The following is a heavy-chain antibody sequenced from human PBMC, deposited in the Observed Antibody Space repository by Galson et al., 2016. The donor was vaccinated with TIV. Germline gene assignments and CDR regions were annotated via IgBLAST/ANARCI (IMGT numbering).Heavy chain of an antibody. Sequence: SVKVSCKASGYTFNNYDISWVRQATGQGLEWMGWMNPNSGNAGYAQKFQGRVTLTSNTSVNTAYMEVRSLRFEDAAVYYCARDSHYGPYYYGMDVWGQGTTVTVSS. V-gene: IGHV1-8*01. CDR2: MNPNSGNA. J-gene: IGHJ6*02. CDR1: GYTFNNYD. D-gene: IGHD4-17*01. CDR3: ARDSHYGPYYYGMDV.